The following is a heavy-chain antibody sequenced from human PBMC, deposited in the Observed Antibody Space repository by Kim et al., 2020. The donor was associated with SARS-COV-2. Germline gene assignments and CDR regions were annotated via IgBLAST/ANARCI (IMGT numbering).Heavy chain of an antibody. Sequence: GGSLRLSCEVSGFTFSNFAMSWVRQAPGKGLEWVAGISSSGINTHYADSGKGRFTISRDSPQNTLYLQMHSLKDEKTAGYYVEKHRPKWDDCDAFDFWG. V-gene: IGHV3-23*01. J-gene: IGHJ3*01. CDR3: EKHRPKWDDCDAFDF. D-gene: IGHD1-20*01. CDR2: ISSSGINT. CDR1: GFTFSNFA.